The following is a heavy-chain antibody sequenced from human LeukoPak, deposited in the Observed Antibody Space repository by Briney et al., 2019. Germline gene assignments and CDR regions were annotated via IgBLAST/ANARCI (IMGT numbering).Heavy chain of an antibody. CDR1: GFTFSRYA. CDR3: AREDVTKTNDY. J-gene: IGHJ4*02. D-gene: IGHD1-14*01. Sequence: GGSLRLSCAASGFTFSRYAMHWIRQAPGKGLEWVAVIWYDGSNKYYADSVKGRFTISRDNSKNTLYLEMNSLRAEDTAVYHCAREDVTKTNDYWGQGTLVTVSS. V-gene: IGHV3-33*01. CDR2: IWYDGSNK.